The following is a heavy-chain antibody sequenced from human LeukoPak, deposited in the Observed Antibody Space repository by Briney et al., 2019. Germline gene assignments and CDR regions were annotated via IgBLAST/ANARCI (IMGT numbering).Heavy chain of an antibody. V-gene: IGHV1-3*01. Sequence: ASVKVSCKTSGYTFVKYAMHWVRQAPGQGLEWLGWINPVNGDTRYSRQFEGRVTITRDTSASTGYMQLSSLTSEDTAVYYCAREDIVVVVADKGIVYWGQGPRVTVS. CDR1: GYTFVKYA. D-gene: IGHD2-15*01. CDR3: AREDIVVVVADKGIVY. J-gene: IGHJ4*02. CDR2: INPVNGDT.